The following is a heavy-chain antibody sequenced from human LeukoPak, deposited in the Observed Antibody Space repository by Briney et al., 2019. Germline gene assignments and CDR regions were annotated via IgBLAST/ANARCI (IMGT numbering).Heavy chain of an antibody. V-gene: IGHV3-69-1*01. Sequence: PGGSLRLSCVASGFTYTDHPMNWVRQAPGKGLVWISYIGGDGIAFYADSVKGRFTASKDDARKSMYLQMNSLRVEDTAVYYCAKDGAYDWNDKSDYWGQGTLVTVSS. CDR2: IGGDGIA. D-gene: IGHD1-20*01. CDR3: AKDGAYDWNDKSDY. CDR1: GFTYTDHP. J-gene: IGHJ4*02.